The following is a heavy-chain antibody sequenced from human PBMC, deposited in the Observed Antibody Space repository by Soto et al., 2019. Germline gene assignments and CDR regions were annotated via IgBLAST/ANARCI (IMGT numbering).Heavy chain of an antibody. J-gene: IGHJ6*03. V-gene: IGHV1-69*02. CDR2: IIPILGIA. Sequence: QVQLVQSGAEVKKPGSSVKVSCKASGGTFSSYTISWVRQAPGQGLEWMGRIIPILGIANYAQKFQGRVTITADKSTSTAYMELSSLRSEDTAVYYCARALIAAASDRYYYYMDVWGKGTTVTVSS. CDR1: GGTFSSYT. CDR3: ARALIAAASDRYYYYMDV. D-gene: IGHD6-13*01.